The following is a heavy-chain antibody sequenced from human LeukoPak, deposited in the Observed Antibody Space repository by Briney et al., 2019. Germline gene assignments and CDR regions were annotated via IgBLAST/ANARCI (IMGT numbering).Heavy chain of an antibody. V-gene: IGHV1-2*02. CDR2: TNPNSGGT. CDR1: GYTFTGYY. J-gene: IGHJ4*02. CDR3: ATYYDILTGTVFDY. Sequence: ASVKVSCKASGYTFTGYYMHWVRQAPGQGLEWMGWTNPNSGGTNYAQKFQGRVTMTRDTSISTAYMELSRLRSDDTAVYYCATYYDILTGTVFDYWGQGTLVTVSS. D-gene: IGHD3-9*01.